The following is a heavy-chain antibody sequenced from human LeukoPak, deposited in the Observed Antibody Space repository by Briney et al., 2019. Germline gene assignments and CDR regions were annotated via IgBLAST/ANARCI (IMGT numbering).Heavy chain of an antibody. CDR2: IGTAGDT. Sequence: GGSLRLSCAASGFTFSNYDMHWVRQAAGKGLEWVSGIGTAGDTYYPASVKGRFTISRENAKNSLYLQMNSLSAGDTAVYYCASSPAYSSSWYAIDNWGQGTLVTVSS. CDR1: GFTFSNYD. CDR3: ASSPAYSSSWYAIDN. D-gene: IGHD6-13*01. V-gene: IGHV3-13*01. J-gene: IGHJ4*02.